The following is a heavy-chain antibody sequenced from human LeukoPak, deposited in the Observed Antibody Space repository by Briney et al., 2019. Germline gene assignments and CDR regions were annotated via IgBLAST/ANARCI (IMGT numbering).Heavy chain of an antibody. CDR3: AKDARRTFGLSSGLCRGSYYFDY. CDR1: GFTFSSYA. CDR2: ISGSGGST. D-gene: IGHD6-19*01. V-gene: IGHV3-23*01. Sequence: SGGSLRLSCAASGFTFSSYAMSWVRQAPGKGLEWVSAISGSGGSTYYADSVKGRFTISRDNSKNTLYLQMNSLRAEDTAVYYCAKDARRTFGLSSGLCRGSYYFDYWGQGTLVTVSS. J-gene: IGHJ4*02.